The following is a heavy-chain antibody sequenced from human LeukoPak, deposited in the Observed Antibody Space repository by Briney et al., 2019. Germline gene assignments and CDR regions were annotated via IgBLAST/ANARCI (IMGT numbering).Heavy chain of an antibody. Sequence: SATLSLTCAVYGGSFSGYYWSWIRQPPGKGLEWIGEINHSGSTNYNPSLKSRVTISVDTSKNQFSLKLSSVTAADTAVYYCARGPDGNDNWFDPWGQGTLVTVSS. CDR1: GGSFSGYY. V-gene: IGHV4-34*01. CDR3: ARGPDGNDNWFDP. D-gene: IGHD4-23*01. J-gene: IGHJ5*02. CDR2: INHSGST.